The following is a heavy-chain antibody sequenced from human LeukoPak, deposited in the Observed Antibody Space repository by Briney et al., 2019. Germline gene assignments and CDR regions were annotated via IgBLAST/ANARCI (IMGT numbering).Heavy chain of an antibody. CDR1: GLTFSSYG. J-gene: IGHJ5*02. Sequence: GRSLRLSCAASGLTFSSYGMHWVRQAPGKGLEWVAVISYDGTIRNYADSVKGRFTISRDNSKNTLYLQMNSLTAEDTALYYCAKGGCSSTTCYLANPWGQGTLVTASS. V-gene: IGHV3-30*18. CDR3: AKGGCSSTTCYLANP. D-gene: IGHD2-2*01. CDR2: ISYDGTIR.